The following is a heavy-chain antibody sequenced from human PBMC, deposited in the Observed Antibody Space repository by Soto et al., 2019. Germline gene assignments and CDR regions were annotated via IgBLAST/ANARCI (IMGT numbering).Heavy chain of an antibody. CDR3: ETVGHSGYLYGSVDS. CDR2: ILYDGSNK. V-gene: IGHV3-30*03. J-gene: IGHJ4*02. D-gene: IGHD5-18*01. CDR1: GFTFSNYG. Sequence: GGSLRLSCSASGFTFSNYGMHWVRQAPGKGLEWVAVILYDGSNKYYADSVKGRVTISRDNSKNTVYLQMNSLRGEDTAVYYCETVGHSGYLYGSVDSWGPGTLVTVSS.